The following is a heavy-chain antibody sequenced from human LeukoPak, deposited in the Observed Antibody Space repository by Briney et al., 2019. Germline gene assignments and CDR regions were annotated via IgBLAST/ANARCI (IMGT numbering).Heavy chain of an antibody. J-gene: IGHJ5*02. CDR1: GGSISSYY. CDR3: ARQSPIYDSLTGYYVGGLFDP. Sequence: PSETLSLTCTVSGGSISSYYWSWIRQPPGKGLEWIGYIYYSGSTNYNPSLKSRVTISVDTSKNQFSLKLSSVTAADTAVYYCARQSPIYDSLTGYYVGGLFDPWGQGTLVTVSS. D-gene: IGHD3-9*01. CDR2: IYYSGST. V-gene: IGHV4-59*08.